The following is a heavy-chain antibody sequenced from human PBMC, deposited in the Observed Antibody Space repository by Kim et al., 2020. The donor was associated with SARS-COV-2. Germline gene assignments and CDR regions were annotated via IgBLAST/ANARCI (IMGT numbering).Heavy chain of an antibody. V-gene: IGHV3-23*01. D-gene: IGHD2-21*01. CDR3: AKGDYGGVPGYSSF. Sequence: GGSLRLSCAASGFTFSSYSMSWVRQAPGKGLECVSSISGIGSYTYYADSVKGRFTISRDNSNNTLYLQMSGLRAEDTAVYYCAKGDYGGVPGYSSFWCQG. J-gene: IGHJ1*01. CDR1: GFTFSSYS. CDR2: ISGIGSYT.